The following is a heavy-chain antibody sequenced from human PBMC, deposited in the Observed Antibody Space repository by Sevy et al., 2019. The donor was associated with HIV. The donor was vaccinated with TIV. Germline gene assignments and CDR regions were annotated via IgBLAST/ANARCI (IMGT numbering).Heavy chain of an antibody. J-gene: IGHJ4*02. CDR1: GGSISSSSYY. CDR2: IYYSGST. Sequence: SETLSLTCTVSGGSISSSSYYWGWIRQPPGKGLEWIGSIYYSGSTYYNPSLKSRATISVDTSKNQFSLKLSSVTAADTAVYYCARQKNGYSSSWYGGYYFDYWGQGTLVTVSS. CDR3: ARQKNGYSSSWYGGYYFDY. D-gene: IGHD6-13*01. V-gene: IGHV4-39*01.